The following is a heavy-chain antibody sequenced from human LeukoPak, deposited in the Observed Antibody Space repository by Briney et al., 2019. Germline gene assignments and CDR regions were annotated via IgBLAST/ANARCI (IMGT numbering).Heavy chain of an antibody. CDR3: APDLRGSAWSLDD. D-gene: IGHD6-13*01. J-gene: IGHJ4*02. Sequence: GGSLRLSCTASGFTFSNYALGWVRQAPGKGQEWVSLISGSGGGTYFADSVKGRFTISRDNSKNTLYLQMDGLRAEDTAIYYCAPDLRGSAWSLDDWGQGTPVTVSS. V-gene: IGHV3-23*01. CDR1: GFTFSNYA. CDR2: ISGSGGGT.